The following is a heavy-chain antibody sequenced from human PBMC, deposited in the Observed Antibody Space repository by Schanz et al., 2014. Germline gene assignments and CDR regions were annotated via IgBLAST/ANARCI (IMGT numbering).Heavy chain of an antibody. J-gene: IGHJ6*03. CDR2: IWSDGTNE. CDR1: GFTFSDYC. Sequence: VQLVESGGGLVQPGGSLRLSCTASGFTFSDYCMSWVRQAPGKGLEWVAVIWSDGTNEYYADSVKGRFTISGDSSKYTVYLQMNSLRADDTAVYYCAKGPYYYYYMDVWGNGTTVTVSS. V-gene: IGHV3-33*08. CDR3: AKGPYYYYYMDV.